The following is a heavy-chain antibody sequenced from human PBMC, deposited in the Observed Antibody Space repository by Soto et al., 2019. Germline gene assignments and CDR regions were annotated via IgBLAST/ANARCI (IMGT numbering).Heavy chain of an antibody. CDR2: INPNSGGT. V-gene: IGHV1-2*02. D-gene: IGHD2-21*02. CDR3: AKDAVSGDGLWLVSD. J-gene: IGHJ4*02. CDR1: GYTFTGYY. Sequence: ASVKVSCKASGYTFTGYYMHWVRQAPGQGLEWMGWINPNSGGTNYAQKFQGRVTMTRDTSISTAYMELNSLRAEDTAMYYCAKDAVSGDGLWLVSDWGQGTPVTVSS.